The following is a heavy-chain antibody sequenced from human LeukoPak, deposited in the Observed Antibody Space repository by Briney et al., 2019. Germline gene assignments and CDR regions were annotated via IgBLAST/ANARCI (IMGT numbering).Heavy chain of an antibody. CDR1: GYSFANYF. J-gene: IGHJ6*02. Sequence: GESLKISCKGAGYSFANYFIAWVRQMPGKGLEWMGIIYPGDSDTRYSPSFQGQVTISADKSINTAYLQWSSLKASDTAMYYCARRRLANKKYYYYYYGLDVWGQGTTVTVSS. CDR2: IYPGDSDT. CDR3: ARRRLANKKYYYYYYGLDV. D-gene: IGHD3-9*01. V-gene: IGHV5-51*01.